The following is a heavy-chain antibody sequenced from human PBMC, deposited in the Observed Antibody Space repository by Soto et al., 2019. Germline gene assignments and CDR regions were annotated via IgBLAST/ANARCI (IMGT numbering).Heavy chain of an antibody. CDR2: MNPNSGNT. V-gene: IGHV1-8*01. CDR1: GYTFTSYD. D-gene: IGHD2-8*01. CDR3: ARGGGTRKYDRYYYYYYMDV. J-gene: IGHJ6*03. Sequence: ASVKVSCKASGYTFTSYDINWVRQATGQGLEWMGWMNPNSGNTGYAQKFQGRVTMTRNTSISTAYMELSSLRSEDTAVYYCARGGGTRKYDRYYYYYYMDVWGKGTTVTVSS.